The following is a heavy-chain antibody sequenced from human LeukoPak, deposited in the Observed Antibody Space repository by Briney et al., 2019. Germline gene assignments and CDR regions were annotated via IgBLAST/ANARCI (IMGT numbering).Heavy chain of an antibody. CDR2: IKQDGSEK. CDR1: GFTFTCCW. V-gene: IGHV3-7*01. Sequence: GGSLRLSCAASGFTFTCCWMSWVRQTPGKGLEWVASIKQDGSEKFYADSVKGRFTISRDNAKNSLYLQMNSLRAEDTAVYYCARVPGVTRYFDYWAQGILVTVSS. D-gene: IGHD4-23*01. CDR3: ARVPGVTRYFDY. J-gene: IGHJ4*02.